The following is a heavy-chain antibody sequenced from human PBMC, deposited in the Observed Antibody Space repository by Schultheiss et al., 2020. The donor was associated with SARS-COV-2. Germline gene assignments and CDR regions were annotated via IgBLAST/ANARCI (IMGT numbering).Heavy chain of an antibody. Sequence: ASVKVSCKASGYTFTSYGISWVRQAPGQGLEWMGWISAYNGNTNYAQKLQGRVTMTTDTSTSTAYMELRSLRSDDTAVYYCARDQGDSNYYYYGMDVWGQGTTVTVSS. CDR3: ARDQGDSNYYYYGMDV. V-gene: IGHV1-18*01. D-gene: IGHD4-11*01. J-gene: IGHJ6*02. CDR1: GYTFTSYG. CDR2: ISAYNGNT.